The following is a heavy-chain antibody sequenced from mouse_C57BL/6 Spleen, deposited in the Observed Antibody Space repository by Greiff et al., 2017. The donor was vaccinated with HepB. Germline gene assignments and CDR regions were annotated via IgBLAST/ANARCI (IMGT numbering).Heavy chain of an antibody. J-gene: IGHJ4*01. D-gene: IGHD2-4*01. V-gene: IGHV1-82*01. CDR3: AREDYGAMDY. Sequence: QVQLQQSGPELVKPGASVKISCKASGYAFSSSWMNWVKQRPGQGLEWIGRIYPGDGDTNYNGKFKGKATLTADKSSSTAYMQRSSLTSEDSAVYFCAREDYGAMDYWGQGTSVTVSS. CDR1: GYAFSSSW. CDR2: IYPGDGDT.